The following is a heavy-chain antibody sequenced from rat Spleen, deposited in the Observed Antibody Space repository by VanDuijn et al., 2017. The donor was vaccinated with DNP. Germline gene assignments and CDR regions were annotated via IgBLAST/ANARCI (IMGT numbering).Heavy chain of an antibody. Sequence: VQLKESGPGLVQPSQTLSLTCTVSGFSLTDYNVHWVRQPPGKGLEWMGVMWSGGGTAYNSTLKSRLSISRDTSKSQVFLKMNSLQTEDTAIYYCTREDYGGYWAMDAWGQGASVTVSS. CDR1: GFSLTDYN. V-gene: IGHV2S63*01. J-gene: IGHJ4*01. D-gene: IGHD1-11*01. CDR2: MWSGGGT. CDR3: TREDYGGYWAMDA.